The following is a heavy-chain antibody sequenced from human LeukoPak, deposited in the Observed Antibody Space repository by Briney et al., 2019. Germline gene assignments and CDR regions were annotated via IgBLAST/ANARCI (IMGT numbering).Heavy chain of an antibody. CDR2: ISAYNGNT. D-gene: IGHD2-2*01. CDR1: GYTFTSYG. Sequence: ASVKVSCKASGYTFTSYGISWVRQAPGQGLEWMGWISAYNGNTNYAQKFQGRVTITADKSTSTAYMELSSLRSEDTAVYYCARGSRLKNYYYYGMDVWGQGTTVTVSS. J-gene: IGHJ6*02. CDR3: ARGSRLKNYYYYGMDV. V-gene: IGHV1-18*01.